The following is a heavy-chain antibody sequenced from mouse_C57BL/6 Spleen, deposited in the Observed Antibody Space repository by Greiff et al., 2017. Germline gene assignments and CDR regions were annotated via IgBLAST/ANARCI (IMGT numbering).Heavy chain of an antibody. J-gene: IGHJ1*03. CDR1: GYSFTDYN. CDR2: INPNYGTT. Sequence: VQLQQSGPELVKPGASVKISCKASGYSFTDYNMNWVKQSNGKSLGWIGVINPNYGTTSYNQKFKGKATLTVDQSSSTAYMQLNSLTSEDSAVYYCARSRVYDYHWYFDVWGTGTTVTVSS. CDR3: ARSRVYDYHWYFDV. D-gene: IGHD2-4*01. V-gene: IGHV1-39*01.